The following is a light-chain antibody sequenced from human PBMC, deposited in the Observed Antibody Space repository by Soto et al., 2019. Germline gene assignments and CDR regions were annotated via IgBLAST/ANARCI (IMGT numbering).Light chain of an antibody. J-gene: IGKJ3*01. Sequence: EIVLTQSPGTLSLSPGERATLSGRASQRVSSSYLAWHQQKPGQAPRLLIYDASSRATGIPDRFSGSGSGTDFTLTISRLEPEDFAVYYCQQYGSSPLFTFGPGTKVDIK. CDR3: QQYGSSPLFT. CDR2: DAS. V-gene: IGKV3-20*01. CDR1: QRVSSSY.